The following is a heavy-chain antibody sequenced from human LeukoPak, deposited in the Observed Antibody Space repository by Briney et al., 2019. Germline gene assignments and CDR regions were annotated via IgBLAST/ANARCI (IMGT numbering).Heavy chain of an antibody. Sequence: PGGSLRLSCAVSGFTFSSYWMSWVRQAPGKGLEWVANIKQDGSEKYYVDSVKGRFTISRDNAKNSLYLQMNSLRAEDTAVYYCARAQKYSYDAFDIWGQGTMVTVSS. D-gene: IGHD4-11*01. CDR1: GFTFSSYW. J-gene: IGHJ3*02. CDR2: IKQDGSEK. CDR3: ARAQKYSYDAFDI. V-gene: IGHV3-7*01.